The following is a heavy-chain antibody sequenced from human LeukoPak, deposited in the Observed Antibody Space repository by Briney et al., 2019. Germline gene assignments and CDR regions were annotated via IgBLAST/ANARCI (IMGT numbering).Heavy chain of an antibody. CDR1: GFTFSSYW. CDR2: ISGSSSTI. V-gene: IGHV3-48*01. J-gene: IGHJ3*02. D-gene: IGHD6-19*01. Sequence: GGSLRLSCAASGFTFSSYWMSWVRQAPGKGLEWVSYISGSSSTIYYADSVKGRFTISRDNAKNSLYLQMNSLRAEDTAVYYCASQYSSGWYSYLGAFDIWGQGTMVTVSS. CDR3: ASQYSSGWYSYLGAFDI.